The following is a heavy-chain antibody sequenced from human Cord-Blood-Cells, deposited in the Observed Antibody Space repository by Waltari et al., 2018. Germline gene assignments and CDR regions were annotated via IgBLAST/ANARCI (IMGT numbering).Heavy chain of an antibody. D-gene: IGHD6-6*01. CDR1: GYTFTSYD. V-gene: IGHV1-8*03. CDR3: ARALLVRSKWFDP. Sequence: QVQLVQSGAEVKKPGASVKVSCKVSGYTFTSYDINWVRQATGQGLEWMGWMKPNSGNTGYAQKFQCRVTITRNTSISTAYMELSSLRSEDTAVYYCARALLVRSKWFDPWGQGTLVTVSS. CDR2: MKPNSGNT. J-gene: IGHJ5*02.